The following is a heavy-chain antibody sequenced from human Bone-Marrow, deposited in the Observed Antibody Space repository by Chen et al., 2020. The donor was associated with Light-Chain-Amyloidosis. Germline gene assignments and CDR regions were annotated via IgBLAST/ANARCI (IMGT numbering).Heavy chain of an antibody. D-gene: IGHD5-12*01. J-gene: IGHJ4*02. CDR3: ARRRDGYNFDY. CDR2: IYPDDSDA. Sequence: EVQLEQSGPEVKKPGESLKISCKGSGYTFPNYWIGGVRQMPGKGLEWMGVIYPDDSDARYSPSFEGQVTISADKSITTAYLQWRSLKASDTAMYYCARRRDGYNFDYWGQGTLVTVS. V-gene: IGHV5-51*01. CDR1: GYTFPNYW.